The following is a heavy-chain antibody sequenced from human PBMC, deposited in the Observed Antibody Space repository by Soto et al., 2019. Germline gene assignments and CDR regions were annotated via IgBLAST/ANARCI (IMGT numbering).Heavy chain of an antibody. D-gene: IGHD6-13*01. CDR2: IYYSGST. CDR1: GGSISSGGYY. V-gene: IGHV4-31*03. CDR3: ARDRRIAAAGTLGGFDP. Sequence: QVQLQGSGPGLVKPSQTLSLTCTVSGGSISSGGYYWSWIRQHPGKGLEWIGYIYYSGSTYYNPSLKSRVTISVDTSKNQFSLKLSSVTAADTAVYYCARDRRIAAAGTLGGFDPWGQGTLVTVSS. J-gene: IGHJ5*02.